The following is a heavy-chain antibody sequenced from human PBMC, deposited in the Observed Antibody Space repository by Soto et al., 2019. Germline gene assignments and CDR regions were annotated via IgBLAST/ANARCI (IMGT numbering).Heavy chain of an antibody. CDR3: ARDHGSGKNLGRWEDY. Sequence: QVQLVRSGAEVKKPRASVKVSCKASGYTFTSYGISWVRQAPGQGLEWMGWISAYNGNTNYAQKLQGRVIMTRDTSTSTAYMELRSLRSDDTAVYYCARDHGSGKNLGRWEDYWGQGTLVTVSS. D-gene: IGHD3-10*01. CDR1: GYTFTSYG. V-gene: IGHV1-18*01. J-gene: IGHJ4*02. CDR2: ISAYNGNT.